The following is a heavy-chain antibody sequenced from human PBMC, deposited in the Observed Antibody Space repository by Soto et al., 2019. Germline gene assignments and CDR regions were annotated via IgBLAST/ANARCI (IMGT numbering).Heavy chain of an antibody. CDR1: GYTFTSYG. V-gene: IGHV1-18*01. CDR3: ARGGDVTYYRGRDV. Sequence: QVQLVQSGGEVKKPGASVKLSCTASGYTFTSYGISWVRQAPGQGLEWMGWISAYNGKTNYAQNAQGRVTMTTDTSTRTPYMDLRSLRSDDTAVYYCARGGDVTYYRGRDVWGQGTTVTVSS. CDR2: ISAYNGKT. J-gene: IGHJ6*02. D-gene: IGHD5-12*01.